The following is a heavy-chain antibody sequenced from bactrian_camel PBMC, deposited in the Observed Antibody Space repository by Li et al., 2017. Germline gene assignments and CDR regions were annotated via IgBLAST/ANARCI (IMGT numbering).Heavy chain of an antibody. CDR2: LWIGGATT. V-gene: IGHV3S42*01. Sequence: DVQLVESGGGSVQPGGSLRLSCAAGRYTYKRNCMGWFRQRPGKDREGLAVLWIGGATTTYADSVKGRFTISKDSGNNTLHLQMDNLKPEDSAIYYCAARPYCVVPIGLSSQKYTAWGQGTQVTVS. D-gene: IGHD1*01. J-gene: IGHJ6*01. CDR3: AARPYCVVPIGLSSQKYTA. CDR1: RYTYKRNC.